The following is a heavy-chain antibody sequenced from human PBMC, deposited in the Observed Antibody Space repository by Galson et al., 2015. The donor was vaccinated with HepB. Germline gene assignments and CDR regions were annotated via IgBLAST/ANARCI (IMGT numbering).Heavy chain of an antibody. CDR1: GFTFSRYS. V-gene: IGHV3-64D*06. Sequence: SLRLSCAASGFTFSRYSMHWVRQAPGKGLEYVSAISSNGAYPYYADSVKGRLTISRDNSKNTLYLPMSSLRAEDTAVYSCVKDQSNAILTTYRTYDFGMDVWGQGTTVTVSS. J-gene: IGHJ6*02. CDR3: VKDQSNAILTTYRTYDFGMDV. D-gene: IGHD3-9*01. CDR2: ISSNGAYP.